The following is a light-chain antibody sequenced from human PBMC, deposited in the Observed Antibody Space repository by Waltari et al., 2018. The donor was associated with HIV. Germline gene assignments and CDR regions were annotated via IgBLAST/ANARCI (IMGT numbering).Light chain of an antibody. Sequence: QSVLTQPPSASRTPGQRVTISCSGGSSNIGNNHVYWYQQFPGTAPKRLIYRNNQRPSGVPDRFSGSKSGTSASLVISGLRSEDEADYYCAAWDDSLSGVFGGGTKVTVL. V-gene: IGLV1-47*01. CDR1: SSNIGNNH. J-gene: IGLJ2*01. CDR2: RNN. CDR3: AAWDDSLSGV.